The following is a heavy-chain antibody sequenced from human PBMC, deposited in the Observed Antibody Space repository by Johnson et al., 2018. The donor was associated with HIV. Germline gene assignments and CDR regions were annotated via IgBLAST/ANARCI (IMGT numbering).Heavy chain of an antibody. Sequence: VQLVESGGGLVQPGRSLRLSCAASGFTFDDYAMHWVRQAPGKGLEWVSGISWNRGSIDYADSVKARFTISRDNAKNSLYLQMNSLRAEDTAFYYCAKDMSYDSRGDAFDIWGQGTMVTVSS. CDR3: AKDMSYDSRGDAFDI. D-gene: IGHD3-22*01. CDR1: GFTFDDYA. CDR2: ISWNRGSI. V-gene: IGHV3-9*01. J-gene: IGHJ3*02.